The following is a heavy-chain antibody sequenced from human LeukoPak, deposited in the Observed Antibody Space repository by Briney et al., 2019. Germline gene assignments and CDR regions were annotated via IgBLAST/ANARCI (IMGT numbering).Heavy chain of an antibody. CDR3: ATPAAGPRAEYSQH. D-gene: IGHD6-13*01. V-gene: IGHV3-23*01. CDR1: GFTFSSYA. J-gene: IGHJ1*01. CDR2: ISGSGGNT. Sequence: GGSLRLSCAASGFTFSSYAMSWVRQAPGKGLEWVSAISGSGGNTYYADSVKGRFTISRDNSKNSLYLQMNSLRAEDTAVYYCATPAAGPRAEYSQHWGQGTLVTVSS.